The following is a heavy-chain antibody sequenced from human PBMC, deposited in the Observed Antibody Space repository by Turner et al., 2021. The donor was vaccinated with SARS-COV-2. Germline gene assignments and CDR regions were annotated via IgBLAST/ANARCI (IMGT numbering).Heavy chain of an antibody. Sequence: QLQLQESGPGLVKPAETLSLTCAVSGASISRSSDYWGWIRQPPGKGLEWIGNIDDRGSTYYNPSLKSRITIFVDTSKNQVSLKMTSVTAADTAVYYCGSGGFIWFGAWGQGTLVTVSS. CDR2: IDDRGST. V-gene: IGHV4-39*01. CDR1: GASISRSSDY. CDR3: GSGGFIWFGA. J-gene: IGHJ5*02. D-gene: IGHD5-12*01.